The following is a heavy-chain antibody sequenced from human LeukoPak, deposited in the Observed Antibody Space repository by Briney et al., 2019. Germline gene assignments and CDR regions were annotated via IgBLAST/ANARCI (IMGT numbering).Heavy chain of an antibody. J-gene: IGHJ2*01. Sequence: IPSETLSLTCAVYGGSFSGYYWSWIRQPPGKGLEWIGEINHSGSTNYNPSLKSRVTISVDTSKNQFSLKLSSVTAADTAVYYCARGSYDYVWGSHGGPRYFDLWGRGTLVTVSS. D-gene: IGHD3-16*01. CDR1: GGSFSGYY. V-gene: IGHV4-34*01. CDR2: INHSGST. CDR3: ARGSYDYVWGSHGGPRYFDL.